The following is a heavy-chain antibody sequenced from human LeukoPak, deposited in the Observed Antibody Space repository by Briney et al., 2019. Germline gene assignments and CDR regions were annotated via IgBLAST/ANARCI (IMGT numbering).Heavy chain of an antibody. J-gene: IGHJ5*02. D-gene: IGHD3-16*01. CDR1: VYSISSGYH. Sequence: SETLSLTCAASVYSISSGYHWGWIRQPPGKGLEWIGSIYHSGSTYYSPSLKSRVTISVDTSKNQFSLKLSSVTAADTAVYYCARDPRGGNNWFDPWGQGTLVTVSS. V-gene: IGHV4-38-2*02. CDR3: ARDPRGGNNWFDP. CDR2: IYHSGST.